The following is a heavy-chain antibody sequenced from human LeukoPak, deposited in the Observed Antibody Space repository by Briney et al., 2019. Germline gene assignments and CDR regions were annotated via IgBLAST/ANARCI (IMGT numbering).Heavy chain of an antibody. CDR3: ARERQDTIIHSGAFDI. Sequence: GGSLRLSCAASGFTFSSYAMSWVRQAPGKGLEWVADIANDGSHTFYVESVKGRFTISRDNSKNTLYLQMNSLRVEDTAVYFCARERQDTIIHSGAFDIWGQGTMVTVSS. J-gene: IGHJ3*02. CDR2: IANDGSHT. V-gene: IGHV3-30-3*01. D-gene: IGHD3-10*01. CDR1: GFTFSSYA.